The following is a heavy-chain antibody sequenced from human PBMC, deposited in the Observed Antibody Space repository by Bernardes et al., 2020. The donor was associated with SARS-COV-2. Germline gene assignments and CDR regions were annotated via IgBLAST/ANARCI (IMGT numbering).Heavy chain of an antibody. J-gene: IGHJ6*02. Sequence: SGSGGSTYYADSVKGRFTISRDNSKNTLYLQMNSLRAEDTAVYYCAKALDYSSPYYYYGMDVWGQGTTVTVSS. D-gene: IGHD4-4*01. V-gene: IGHV3-23*01. CDR2: SGSGGST. CDR3: AKALDYSSPYYYYGMDV.